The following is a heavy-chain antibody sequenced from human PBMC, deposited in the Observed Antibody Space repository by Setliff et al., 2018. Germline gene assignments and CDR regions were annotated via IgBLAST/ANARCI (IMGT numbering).Heavy chain of an antibody. D-gene: IGHD2-15*01. CDR3: ARSQWGGESYYFDY. CDR2: IYYSGST. V-gene: IGHV4-61*01. Sequence: SETLSLTCTVSGGSVSSGSYYWSWIRQPPGKGLEWIGYIYYSGSTNYNPSLKSRVTISVDTSKNQYSLKLSSVTAADTAVYYCARSQWGGESYYFDYWGQGTLVTVSS. CDR1: GGSVSSGSYY. J-gene: IGHJ4*02.